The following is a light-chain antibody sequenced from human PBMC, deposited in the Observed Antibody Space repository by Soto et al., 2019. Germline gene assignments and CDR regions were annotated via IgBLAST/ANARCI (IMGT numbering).Light chain of an antibody. Sequence: QSALTQPPSASGSPGQSVSISCTGTSRDVGGHNYVSWYQQHPGKAPKLLILEVDKRPSGVPDRFSGSKSGNTASLTVSGLQAEDEADYYCSSYAGSALFGGGTQLTVL. J-gene: IGLJ3*02. V-gene: IGLV2-8*01. CDR2: EVD. CDR3: SSYAGSAL. CDR1: SRDVGGHNY.